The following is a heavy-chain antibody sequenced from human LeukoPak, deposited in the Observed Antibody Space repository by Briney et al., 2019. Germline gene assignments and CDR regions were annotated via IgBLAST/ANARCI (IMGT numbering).Heavy chain of an antibody. D-gene: IGHD4/OR15-4a*01. CDR1: GGSISSGTYY. CDR3: STNKTMVATDGWFDP. J-gene: IGHJ5*02. V-gene: IGHV4-39*02. Sequence: SETLSLTCTVSGGSISSGTYYWAWIRQSPWKGLEWIGSIYNTASTYYNPSFKSRLTLSVDTSKNHFSLKLRSVTAADTAMYYCSTNKTMVATDGWFDPWGQGTLVIVSS. CDR2: IYNTAST.